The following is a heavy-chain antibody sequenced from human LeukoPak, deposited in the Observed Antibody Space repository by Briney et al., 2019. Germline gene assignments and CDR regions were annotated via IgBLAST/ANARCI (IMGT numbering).Heavy chain of an antibody. J-gene: IGHJ1*01. D-gene: IGHD5-18*01. CDR1: GYTFTGYY. Sequence: ASVKVSCKASGYTFTGYYMHWVRQAPGQGLEWMGWINPNSGGTNYAQKFQGRVTMTRDTSISTAYMELSRLRSDDTAVYYCARSPTSSYGLFQQWGQGTLVTVSS. CDR3: ARSPTSSYGLFQQ. CDR2: INPNSGGT. V-gene: IGHV1-2*02.